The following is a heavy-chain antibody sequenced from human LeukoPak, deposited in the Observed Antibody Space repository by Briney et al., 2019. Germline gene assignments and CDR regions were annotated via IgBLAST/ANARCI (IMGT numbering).Heavy chain of an antibody. Sequence: GGSLLLSCAASGFTFSSYAMSWVRQAPGKGLEWVSAISGSGGSTYYADSVKGRFTISRDNSKNTLYLQMNSLRAEDTAVYYCAKGGSNWPNDYGMDVWGQGTTVTVSS. D-gene: IGHD6-13*01. CDR2: ISGSGGST. CDR1: GFTFSSYA. CDR3: AKGGSNWPNDYGMDV. J-gene: IGHJ6*02. V-gene: IGHV3-23*01.